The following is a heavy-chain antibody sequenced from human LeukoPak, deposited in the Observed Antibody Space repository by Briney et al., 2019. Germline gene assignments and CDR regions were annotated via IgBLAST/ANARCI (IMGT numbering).Heavy chain of an antibody. Sequence: PGGSLRLSCAASGFTFSSYAMHWVRQAPGKGLEWVAVISYDGSNKYYADSVKGRFTISRDNSKNTLYLQMNSLRAEDTAVYYCAREGQWLPDAFDIWGQGTMVTVSS. D-gene: IGHD6-19*01. CDR2: ISYDGSNK. V-gene: IGHV3-30-3*01. CDR3: AREGQWLPDAFDI. CDR1: GFTFSSYA. J-gene: IGHJ3*02.